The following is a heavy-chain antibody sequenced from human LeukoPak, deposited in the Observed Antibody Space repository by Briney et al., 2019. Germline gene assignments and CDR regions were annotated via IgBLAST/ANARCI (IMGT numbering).Heavy chain of an antibody. V-gene: IGHV1-8*03. D-gene: IGHD6-13*01. CDR3: ARGLPGSSWAIDY. CDR2: MNPNSGNT. CDR1: GGTFSSYA. Sequence: ASVKVSCKASGGTFSSYAISWVRQATGQGLEWVGWMNPNSGNTGYAQKFQGRVTITRNTSISTAYMELSSLRSEDTAVYYCARGLPGSSWAIDYWGQGTLVTVSS. J-gene: IGHJ4*02.